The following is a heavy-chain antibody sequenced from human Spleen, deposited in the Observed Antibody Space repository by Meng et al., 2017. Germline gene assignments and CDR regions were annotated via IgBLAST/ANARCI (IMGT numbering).Heavy chain of an antibody. V-gene: IGHV1-18*01. CDR3: AYVLLWFGESGWFDP. D-gene: IGHD3-10*01. Sequence: ASVKVSCKASGYTFTSYDINWVRQAPGQGLEWMGWISAYNGNTNYAQKLQGRVTMTTDTSTSTAYMELRSLRSDDTAVYYCAYVLLWFGESGWFDPWGQGTLVTVSS. J-gene: IGHJ5*02. CDR1: GYTFTSYD. CDR2: ISAYNGNT.